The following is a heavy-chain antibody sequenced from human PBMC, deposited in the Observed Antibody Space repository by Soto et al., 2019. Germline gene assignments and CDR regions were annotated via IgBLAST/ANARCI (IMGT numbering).Heavy chain of an antibody. Sequence: EVQLLESGGGFVQPGGSLRLSCVVSGFTFSSFAMTWVRQAPGKGLEWVSSISDSGGNTFYADSVKGRFTISRDNSKNTLYLQINWLRAEDTAIFYCAKDGGFVDDWGQGTVVTV. CDR1: GFTFSSFA. J-gene: IGHJ4*02. CDR2: ISDSGGNT. D-gene: IGHD2-15*01. V-gene: IGHV3-23*01. CDR3: AKDGGFVDD.